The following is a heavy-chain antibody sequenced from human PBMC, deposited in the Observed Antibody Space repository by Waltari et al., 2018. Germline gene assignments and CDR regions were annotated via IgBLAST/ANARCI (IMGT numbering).Heavy chain of an antibody. CDR3: ATDWGLYSGSYARPWFDP. V-gene: IGHV1-24*01. CDR2: FYPEDGET. Sequence: QVQLVQSGAEVKKPGASVKVSCKVSGYTLTELSMHWVRQAPGKGLEWMGGFYPEDGETSYAQNFQGRVTMTEDTSTDTAYMELSSLRSEDTAVYYCATDWGLYSGSYARPWFDPWGQGTLVTVSS. D-gene: IGHD1-26*01. CDR1: GYTLTELS. J-gene: IGHJ5*02.